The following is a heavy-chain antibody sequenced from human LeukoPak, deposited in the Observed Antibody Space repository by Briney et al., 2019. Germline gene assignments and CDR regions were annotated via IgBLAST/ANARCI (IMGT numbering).Heavy chain of an antibody. Sequence: PGGSLRLSCAASGFTFSSYAMSWVRQAPGKGLEWVSAISGSGGSTYYADSVKGRFTISRDNSKNTLYLQMNSLRAEDTAVYYCAKDLYCSGGSCYSVLYAFDIWGQGTMVTVSS. CDR2: ISGSGGST. J-gene: IGHJ3*02. D-gene: IGHD2-15*01. CDR3: AKDLYCSGGSCYSVLYAFDI. CDR1: GFTFSSYA. V-gene: IGHV3-23*01.